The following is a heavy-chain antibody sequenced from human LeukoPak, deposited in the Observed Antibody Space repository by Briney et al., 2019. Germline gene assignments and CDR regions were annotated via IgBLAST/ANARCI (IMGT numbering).Heavy chain of an antibody. Sequence: PGRSLRLSCAASGFTFSNYAMHWVRQAPGKGLEWVAVISFDGTNKYYANSVQGRFTISRDNSKNTLYLQMNSLRTEDTAVYYCVKAQYDFWSGLDYWGQGTLVTVSS. V-gene: IGHV3-30-3*01. D-gene: IGHD3-3*01. CDR3: VKAQYDFWSGLDY. CDR2: ISFDGTNK. CDR1: GFTFSNYA. J-gene: IGHJ4*02.